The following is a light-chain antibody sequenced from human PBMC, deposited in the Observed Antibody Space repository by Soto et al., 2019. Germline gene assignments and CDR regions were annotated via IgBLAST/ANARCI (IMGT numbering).Light chain of an antibody. CDR2: SAS. Sequence: DIQMTQSPSSLSASVGDRVTITCRASQGIRSDLAWFQQKPGKAPKRLIYSASSLQSGVPSRFSGSGSGKEFTLTISSLQPEDFATYYCLQHNSFRWTFGQGTKVEIK. V-gene: IGKV1-17*01. J-gene: IGKJ1*01. CDR1: QGIRSD. CDR3: LQHNSFRWT.